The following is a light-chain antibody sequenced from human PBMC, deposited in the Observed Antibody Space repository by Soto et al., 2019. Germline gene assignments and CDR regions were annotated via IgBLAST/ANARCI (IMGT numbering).Light chain of an antibody. Sequence: ETVMTHSPATLSVSPGGGECLXRRSSQSVYSSLAWYQQKPGQAPRLLIYGASTRATGIPARFSGSGSGTEFTLTISRLQSEDFAVYYCQQYNNWPPWTFGQGTKVDIK. J-gene: IGKJ1*01. CDR3: QQYNNWPPWT. CDR2: GAS. V-gene: IGKV3-15*01. CDR1: QSVYSS.